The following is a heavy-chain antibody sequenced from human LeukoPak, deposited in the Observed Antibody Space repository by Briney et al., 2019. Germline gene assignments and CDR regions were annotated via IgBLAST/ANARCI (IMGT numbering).Heavy chain of an antibody. CDR1: GFTFSTYA. CDR2: FSRTAGNT. Sequence: GGSLRLSCAASGFTFSTYAMTWVRQAPGKGLEWVSTFSRTAGNTYYADSVKGRFTISRDTSKNTLYVQMNSLRAEDTAIYYCTKHHDSGSYYDYWGQGTLVTVSS. J-gene: IGHJ4*02. CDR3: TKHHDSGSYYDY. D-gene: IGHD3-10*01. V-gene: IGHV3-23*01.